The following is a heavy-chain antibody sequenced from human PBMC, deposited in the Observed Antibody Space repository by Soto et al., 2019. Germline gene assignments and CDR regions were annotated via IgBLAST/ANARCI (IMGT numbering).Heavy chain of an antibody. J-gene: IGHJ4*02. CDR2: INAGNGNT. CDR1: GYTFTSYA. Sequence: QVQLVQSGAEVKKPGASVKVSCKASGYTFTSYAMHWVRQAPGQRLEWMEWINAGNGNTKYSQKFQGRVTITRDTSASTAYMELSSLRSEDTAVYYCARSIVVLTAADYWGQGTLVTVSS. V-gene: IGHV1-3*01. D-gene: IGHD2-21*02. CDR3: ARSIVVLTAADY.